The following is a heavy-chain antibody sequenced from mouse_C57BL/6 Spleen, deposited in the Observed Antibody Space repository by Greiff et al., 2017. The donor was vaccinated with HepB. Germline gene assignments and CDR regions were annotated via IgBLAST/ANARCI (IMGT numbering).Heavy chain of an antibody. Sequence: VQLQQSGPELVKPGASVKISCKASGYAFSSSWMNWVKQRPGKGLEWIGRIYPGDGDTNYNGKFKGKATLTADKSSSTAFMQLSSLTSEDSAVYFCARERIYYGNYEYAMDYWGQGTSVTVSS. V-gene: IGHV1-82*01. J-gene: IGHJ4*01. CDR3: ARERIYYGNYEYAMDY. CDR1: GYAFSSSW. D-gene: IGHD2-1*01. CDR2: IYPGDGDT.